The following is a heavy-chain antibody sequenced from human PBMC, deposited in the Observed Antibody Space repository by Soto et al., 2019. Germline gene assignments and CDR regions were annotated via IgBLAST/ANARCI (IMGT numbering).Heavy chain of an antibody. J-gene: IGHJ5*02. V-gene: IGHV5-10-1*01. CDR3: ARPPSYCSSTSCYNWFDP. CDR2: IDPSDSYT. D-gene: IGHD2-2*01. CDR1: GYSFTSYW. Sequence: LGESLKISCKGSGYSFTSYWISWVRQMPGKGLEWMGRIDPSDSYTNYSPSFQGHVTISADKSISTAYLQWSSLKASDTAMYYCARPPSYCSSTSCYNWFDPWGQGTLVTVSS.